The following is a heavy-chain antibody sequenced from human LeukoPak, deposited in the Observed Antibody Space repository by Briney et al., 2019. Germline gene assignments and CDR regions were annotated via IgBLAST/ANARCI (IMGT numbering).Heavy chain of an antibody. CDR1: GFTFTTYA. Sequence: GGSLRLSCAASGFTFTTYAMNWVRQAPGKGLEWISSILTSDGNPYFADSVKGRFTISRDNSKNTVDLQMNSLRAEDTAVYYCARNSGWYPYFDYWGQGTLVTVSS. V-gene: IGHV3-23*01. CDR3: ARNSGWYPYFDY. J-gene: IGHJ4*02. CDR2: ILTSDGNP. D-gene: IGHD6-19*01.